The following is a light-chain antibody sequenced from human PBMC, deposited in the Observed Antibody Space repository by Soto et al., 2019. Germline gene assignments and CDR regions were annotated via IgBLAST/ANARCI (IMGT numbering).Light chain of an antibody. J-gene: IGKJ5*01. Sequence: VVLTQSPVTLSFSPGEIATLSCSASQSVSSSSLAWYQQNPGQAPRLLIYEASTRATGVPARFSGGGSGTEFTLTITSLQSEDFAVYWCQQYNNWPLTFGPGTRLEIK. V-gene: IGKV3D-20*02. CDR1: QSVSSSS. CDR2: EAS. CDR3: QQYNNWPLT.